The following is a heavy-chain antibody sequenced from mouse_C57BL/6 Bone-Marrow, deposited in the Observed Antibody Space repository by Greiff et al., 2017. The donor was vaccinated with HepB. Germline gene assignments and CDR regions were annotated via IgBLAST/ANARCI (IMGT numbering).Heavy chain of an antibody. V-gene: IGHV1-62-2*01. CDR3: ARHEALLLRYGYAMDY. Sequence: VKLMESGAELVKPGASVKLSCKASGYTFTEYTIHWVKQRSGQGLEWIGWFYPGSGSIKYNEKFKDKATLTADKSSSTVYMELSRLTSEDSAVYFCARHEALLLRYGYAMDYWGQGTSVTVSS. CDR2: FYPGSGSI. J-gene: IGHJ4*01. D-gene: IGHD1-1*01. CDR1: GYTFTEYT.